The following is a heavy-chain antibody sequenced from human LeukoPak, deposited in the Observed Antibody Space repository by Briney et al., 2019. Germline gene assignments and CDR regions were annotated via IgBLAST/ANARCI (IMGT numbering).Heavy chain of an antibody. CDR1: GFTFSSYW. V-gene: IGHV3-7*01. CDR2: IKQDGSEK. Sequence: GGSLRLSCATSGFTFSSYWMSWVRQAPGKGLEWVANIKQDGSEKYYVDSVKGRFTISRDNAKNSVYLQMNSLRAEDTAVYYCASGYYYDSSGPPDYFDYWGQGTLVTVSS. D-gene: IGHD3-22*01. J-gene: IGHJ4*02. CDR3: ASGYYYDSSGPPDYFDY.